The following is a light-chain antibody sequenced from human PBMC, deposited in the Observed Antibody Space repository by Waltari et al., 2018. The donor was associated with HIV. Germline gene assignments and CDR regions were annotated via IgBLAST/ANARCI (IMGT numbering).Light chain of an antibody. V-gene: IGKV3-15*01. Sequence: ETVMTQSPGTLSVSPGGRATLSCRASQNVFSDLAWYHQKPGQAPRLLRFGASKRATGVPARFSGSGSGTEVTLTITSLQSEDYGLYHCQQYKTWPLTFGQGTRVEIK. CDR2: GAS. J-gene: IGKJ1*01. CDR3: QQYKTWPLT. CDR1: QNVFSD.